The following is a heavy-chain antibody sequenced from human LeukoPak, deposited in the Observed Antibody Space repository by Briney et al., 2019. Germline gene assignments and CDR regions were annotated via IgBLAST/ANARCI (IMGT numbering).Heavy chain of an antibody. J-gene: IGHJ4*02. V-gene: IGHV1-46*01. CDR2: INPSGGST. CDR1: GYTFTSYY. Sequence: GASVKVSCNSSGYTFTSYYMHWVRQAPAQGLEGMGIINPSGGSTSYAQNFQGRVTMTRDTSTSTVYMELSSLRSEDTAVYYCARWVWQQLTDYWGQGTLVTVSS. CDR3: ARWVWQQLTDY. D-gene: IGHD6-13*01.